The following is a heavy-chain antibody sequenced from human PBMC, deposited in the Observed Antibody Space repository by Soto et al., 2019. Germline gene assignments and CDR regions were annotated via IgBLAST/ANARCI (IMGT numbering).Heavy chain of an antibody. Sequence: ASVKVACKASGYSFTSYARHWVRQAPGQRLEWMGWINAGNGNTKYSQKFQGRVTITRDTSASTAYMELSSLRSGDTAVYYCARDVAAADYWGQGTLVTVSS. CDR1: GYSFTSYA. CDR3: ARDVAAADY. D-gene: IGHD6-13*01. V-gene: IGHV1-3*01. J-gene: IGHJ4*02. CDR2: INAGNGNT.